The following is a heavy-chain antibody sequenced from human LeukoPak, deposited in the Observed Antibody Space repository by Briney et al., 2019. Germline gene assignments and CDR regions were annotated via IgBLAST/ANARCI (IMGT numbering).Heavy chain of an antibody. D-gene: IGHD3-10*01. V-gene: IGHV4-31*03. CDR3: ARSYGSGSYIWFDP. CDR2: IYYSGST. CDR1: GGFISSGGYY. Sequence: SETLSLTCTVSGGFISSGGYYWSWIRQHPGKGLEWIGYIYYSGSTYYNPSLKSRVTISVDTSKNQFSLKLSSVTAADTAVYYCARSYGSGSYIWFDPWGQGTLVTVSS. J-gene: IGHJ5*02.